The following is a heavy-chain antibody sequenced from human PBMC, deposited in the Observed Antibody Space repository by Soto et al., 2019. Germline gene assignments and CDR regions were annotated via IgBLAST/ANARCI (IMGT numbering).Heavy chain of an antibody. CDR1: GGSISRAGYS. V-gene: IGHV4-30-2*06. CDR2: IYNSGST. Sequence: QLQLQESGSRLVKPSQTLSLTCAVSGGSISRAGYSWSWIRQSPGKGLEWIGYIYNSGSTFYNPSQNSRLTISVERSKNELSLQLNSVTGVDMAVYYCASSRVVSADFDQWGEGTLFTGSS. D-gene: IGHD2-21*01. J-gene: IGHJ4*02. CDR3: ASSRVVSADFDQ.